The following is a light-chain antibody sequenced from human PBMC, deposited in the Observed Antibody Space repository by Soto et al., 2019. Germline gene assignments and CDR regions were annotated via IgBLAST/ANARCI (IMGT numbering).Light chain of an antibody. CDR3: QQYNSYWT. Sequence: DIPMTQSPSTLSASVGDRVTITCRASQSISSWLAWYQQKPGKAPKLLIYDASSLESGVPSRFSGSGSGTEFTLTISSLQPDDFVTYYCQQYNSYWTFGQGTKVEIK. J-gene: IGKJ1*01. V-gene: IGKV1-5*01. CDR1: QSISSW. CDR2: DAS.